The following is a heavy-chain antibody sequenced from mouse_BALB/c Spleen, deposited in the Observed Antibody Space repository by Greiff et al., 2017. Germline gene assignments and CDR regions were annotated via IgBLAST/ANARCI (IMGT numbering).Heavy chain of an antibody. CDR2: INSNGGST. Sequence: EVKLVESGGGLVQPGGSLKLSCAASGFTFSSYGMSWVRQTPDKRLELVATINSNGGSTYYPDSVKGRFTISRDNAKNTLYLQMSSLKSEDTAMYYCARPYYYGSTYFDYWGQGTTLTVSS. CDR3: ARPYYYGSTYFDY. J-gene: IGHJ2*01. V-gene: IGHV5-6-3*01. CDR1: GFTFSSYG. D-gene: IGHD1-1*01.